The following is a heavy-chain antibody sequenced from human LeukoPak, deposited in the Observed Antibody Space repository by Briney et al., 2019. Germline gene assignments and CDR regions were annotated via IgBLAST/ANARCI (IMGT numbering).Heavy chain of an antibody. CDR1: GFTFSSYG. Sequence: GGSLRLSCAASGFTFSSYGMHWVRQAPGKGLEWVAVISYDGSNKYYADSVKGRFTISRDNSKNTLYLQMNSLRAEDTAVYYCARDQGAAAGVLDYWGQGTLVTVSS. CDR3: ARDQGAAAGVLDY. J-gene: IGHJ4*02. D-gene: IGHD6-13*01. CDR2: ISYDGSNK. V-gene: IGHV3-30*19.